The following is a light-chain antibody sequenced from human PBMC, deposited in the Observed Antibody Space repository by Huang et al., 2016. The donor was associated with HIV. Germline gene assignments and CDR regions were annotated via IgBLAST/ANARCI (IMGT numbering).Light chain of an antibody. Sequence: QLTQSPSSLSASVGDRVTITCRASQGISNTLAWDQQKPGKAPKLLIYDASSLQTGAPSRFSGSGSVTDFTLTISSLQPEDFATYYCQQFNHYPLTFGGGTKVEIE. CDR3: QQFNHYPLT. CDR2: DAS. V-gene: IGKV1D-13*01. J-gene: IGKJ4*01. CDR1: QGISNT.